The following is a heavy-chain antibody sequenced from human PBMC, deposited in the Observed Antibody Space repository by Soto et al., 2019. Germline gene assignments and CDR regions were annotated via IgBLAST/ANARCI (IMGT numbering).Heavy chain of an antibody. J-gene: IGHJ4*02. Sequence: VQLLESGGGLVQPGGSLRLSCAASGFSFSSYAMVWVRQAPGKGLVWVSVISARGGSSYFADSVKGRYTISRDNSKNVLSLEMNSLRAEDTAIYFCAKGSREYIAAVDNWGQGTRVLVSS. CDR3: AKGSREYIAAVDN. D-gene: IGHD2-15*01. CDR2: ISARGGSS. V-gene: IGHV3-23*01. CDR1: GFSFSSYA.